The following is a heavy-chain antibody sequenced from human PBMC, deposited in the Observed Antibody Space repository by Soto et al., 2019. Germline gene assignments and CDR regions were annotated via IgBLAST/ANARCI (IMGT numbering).Heavy chain of an antibody. D-gene: IGHD4-4*01. CDR1: GFTFSSYG. CDR3: ARDRYSNYVAPTLFILGYYFDY. V-gene: IGHV3-33*01. J-gene: IGHJ4*02. Sequence: GGSLRLSCAASGFTFSSYGMHWVRQAPGKGLEWVAVIWYDGSNKYYADSVKGRFTISRDNSKNTLYLQMNSLRAEDMAVYYCARDRYSNYVAPTLFILGYYFDYWGQGTLVTVSS. CDR2: IWYDGSNK.